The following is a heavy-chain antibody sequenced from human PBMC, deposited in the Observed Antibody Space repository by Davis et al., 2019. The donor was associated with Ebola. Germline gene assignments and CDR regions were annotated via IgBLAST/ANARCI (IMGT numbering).Heavy chain of an antibody. CDR3: ARHGIDYGDYVGDY. D-gene: IGHD4-17*01. CDR2: IYPDDSDT. CDR1: GYSFTSYW. J-gene: IGHJ4*02. Sequence: GESLKISCQGSGYSFTSYWIGWVRQLPGKGLEWMGIIYPDDSDTRYSPSFQGQVTISADKSISTAYLQWSSLKASDTAMYYCARHGIDYGDYVGDYWGQGTLVTVSS. V-gene: IGHV5-51*01.